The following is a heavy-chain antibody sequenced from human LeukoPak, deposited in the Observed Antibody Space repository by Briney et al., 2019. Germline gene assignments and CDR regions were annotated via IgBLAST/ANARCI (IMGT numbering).Heavy chain of an antibody. J-gene: IGHJ4*02. CDR2: IVGSGGST. CDR1: GFTFSNYA. V-gene: IGHV3-23*01. D-gene: IGHD3-9*01. CDR3: SKWGDYDVLTGYYDSGF. Sequence: TGGSLRLSCAASGFTFSNYAMSWVRQAPGEGLEWVSAIVGSGGSTYYADSVKGRFSISRDNSKNTLFLQMNSLRVEDTALYYCSKWGDYDVLTGYYDSGFWGQGTLVTVSS.